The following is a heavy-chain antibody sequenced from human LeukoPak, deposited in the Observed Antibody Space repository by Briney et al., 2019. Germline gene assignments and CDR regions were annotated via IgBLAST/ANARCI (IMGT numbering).Heavy chain of an antibody. CDR1: GGSSSGYY. V-gene: IGHV4-34*01. D-gene: IGHD6-6*01. Sequence: PSETLSLTCAVYGGSSSGYYWSWIRQPPGKGLEWIGEINHSGSTNYNPSLKSRVTISVDTSKNQFSLKLSSVTAADTAVYYCAIGRFIAARLPLGYWGQGTLVTVSS. J-gene: IGHJ4*02. CDR2: INHSGST. CDR3: AIGRFIAARLPLGY.